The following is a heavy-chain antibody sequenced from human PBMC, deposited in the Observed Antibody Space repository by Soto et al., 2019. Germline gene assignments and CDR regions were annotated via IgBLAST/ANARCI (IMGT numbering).Heavy chain of an antibody. V-gene: IGHV4-34*01. Sequence: SETLSLTCAVYGVSFSGYYWSWIRQPPGKGLEWIGEINHSGSTNYNPSLKSRVTISVDTSKNQFSLKLSSVTAADTAVYYCAISKRVPAAMLRTLRWFDPWGQGTLVTVSS. D-gene: IGHD2-2*01. CDR1: GVSFSGYY. CDR3: AISKRVPAAMLRTLRWFDP. CDR2: INHSGST. J-gene: IGHJ5*02.